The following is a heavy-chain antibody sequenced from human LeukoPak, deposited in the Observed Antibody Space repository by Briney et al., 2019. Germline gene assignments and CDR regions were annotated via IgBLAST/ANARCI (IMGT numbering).Heavy chain of an antibody. D-gene: IGHD6-13*01. CDR2: VFSSGTT. CDR3: ARSGRGAAGTRYISDF. CDR1: GGSISSYY. Sequence: SETLSLTCTVSGGSISSYYWSWIRQPAGKGLEWIGYVFSSGTTNYNPSLKGRVTLLVDTSKNQFSLELNSVTAADTAVYYCARSGRGAAGTRYISDFWGQGTLVTVSS. V-gene: IGHV4-59*01. J-gene: IGHJ4*02.